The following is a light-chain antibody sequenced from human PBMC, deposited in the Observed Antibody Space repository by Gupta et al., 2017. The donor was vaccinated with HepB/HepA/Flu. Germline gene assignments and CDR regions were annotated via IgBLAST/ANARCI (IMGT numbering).Light chain of an antibody. CDR3: QQRSHWCS. V-gene: IGKV3-11*01. CDR2: DAS. J-gene: IGKJ2*04. Sequence: EIVLTQSPATLSLSPGERVTFSCRASQSVSSYLNWYQQKPGQAPRLLIYDASNRATGIPDRFSGSGSGIDFTLTISSLEPEDFAIYYWQQRSHWCSFGQGTKLEIK. CDR1: QSVSSY.